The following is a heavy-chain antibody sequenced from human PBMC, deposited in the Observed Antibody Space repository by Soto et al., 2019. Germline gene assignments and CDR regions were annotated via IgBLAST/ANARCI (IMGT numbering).Heavy chain of an antibody. V-gene: IGHV1-69*02. CDR1: GGTFSSYT. CDR3: ALGQYQLLSSYYGMDV. J-gene: IGHJ6*02. D-gene: IGHD2-2*01. Sequence: GASVKVSCKASGGTFSSYTISWVRQAPGQGLEWMGRIIPILGIANYAQKFQGRVTITADKSTSTAYMELSSLRSEDTAVYYCALGQYQLLSSYYGMDVWGQGTTVTVSS. CDR2: IIPILGIA.